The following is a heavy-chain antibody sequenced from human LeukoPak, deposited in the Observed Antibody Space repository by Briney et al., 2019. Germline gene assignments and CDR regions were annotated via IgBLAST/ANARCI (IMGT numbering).Heavy chain of an antibody. CDR1: GYSFSNYD. V-gene: IGHV1-8*01. D-gene: IGHD3/OR15-3a*01. CDR2: MNPHRGDA. Sequence: GASVKVSCKTSGYSFSNYDINWVRLRQATGQGPEWMGWMNPHRGDAASPQRLRGRVSMTWDISISTAYLELSGLTYDDTAVYYCARGPDTTSWTAEYFQHWGQGTLVTVSS. J-gene: IGHJ1*01. CDR3: ARGPDTTSWTAEYFQH.